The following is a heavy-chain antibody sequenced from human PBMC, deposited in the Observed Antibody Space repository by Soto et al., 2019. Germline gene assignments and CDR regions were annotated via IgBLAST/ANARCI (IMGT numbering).Heavy chain of an antibody. D-gene: IGHD3-3*01. Sequence: SVKVSCKASGGTFSSYAISWVRQAPGQGLEWMGGIIPIFGTANSAQKFQGRVTITADESTSTAYMELSSLRSEDTAVYYCARVAGDYDFWSGYYTPNWFDPWGQGTLVTVSS. CDR1: GGTFSSYA. CDR3: ARVAGDYDFWSGYYTPNWFDP. J-gene: IGHJ5*02. CDR2: IIPIFGTA. V-gene: IGHV1-69*13.